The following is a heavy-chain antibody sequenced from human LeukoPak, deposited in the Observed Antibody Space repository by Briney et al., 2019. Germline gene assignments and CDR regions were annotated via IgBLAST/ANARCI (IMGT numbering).Heavy chain of an antibody. CDR1: GFTFSSYA. Sequence: GRSLRLSCAASGFTFSSYAMHWVRQAPGKGLEWVAVISYDGSNKYYADSVKGRFTISRVNSKNTLYLQMNSLRDEDTAVYYCARDGGSSSWYDRGLPDYWGQGTLVTVSS. D-gene: IGHD6-13*01. CDR3: ARDGGSSSWYDRGLPDY. V-gene: IGHV3-30-3*01. J-gene: IGHJ4*02. CDR2: ISYDGSNK.